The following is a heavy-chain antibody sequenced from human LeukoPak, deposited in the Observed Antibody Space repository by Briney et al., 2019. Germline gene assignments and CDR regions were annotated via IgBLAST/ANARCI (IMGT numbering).Heavy chain of an antibody. J-gene: IGHJ3*02. Sequence: PSETLSLTCTVSGGSISSGGYYWSWIRQPPGKGLEWIGYIYYSGSTNYNPSLKSRVTISVDTSKNQFSLKLSSVTAADTAVYYCARRGTTEEAFDIWGQGTMVTVSS. CDR2: IYYSGST. CDR1: GGSISSGGYY. D-gene: IGHD3-16*01. CDR3: ARRGTTEEAFDI. V-gene: IGHV4-61*08.